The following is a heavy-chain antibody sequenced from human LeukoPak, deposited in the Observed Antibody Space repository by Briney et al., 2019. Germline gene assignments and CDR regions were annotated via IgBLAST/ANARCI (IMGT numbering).Heavy chain of an antibody. D-gene: IGHD3-22*01. Sequence: ASVKVSCKVSGYTLTELSMHWVRQAPGKGLEWMGGFDPEDGETIYAQKFQGRVTMTEDTSTDTAYMVLSSLRSEDTAVYYCATVDSSGYYPHYFDYWGQGTLVTVSS. CDR3: ATVDSSGYYPHYFDY. V-gene: IGHV1-24*01. CDR1: GYTLTELS. J-gene: IGHJ4*02. CDR2: FDPEDGET.